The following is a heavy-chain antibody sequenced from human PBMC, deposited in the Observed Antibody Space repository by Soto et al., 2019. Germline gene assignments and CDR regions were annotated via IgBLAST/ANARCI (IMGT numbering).Heavy chain of an antibody. CDR3: AKDQDYDFWSGYCGY. V-gene: IGHV3-23*01. D-gene: IGHD3-3*01. CDR1: GFTFSSYA. Sequence: EVQLLESGGGLVQPGGSLRLSCAASGFTFSSYAMSWVRQAPGKGLEWVSATSGSGGSTYYADSVKGRFTISRDNSKNTLYLQMNSLRAEDTAVYYCAKDQDYDFWSGYCGYWGQGTLVTVSS. CDR2: TSGSGGST. J-gene: IGHJ4*02.